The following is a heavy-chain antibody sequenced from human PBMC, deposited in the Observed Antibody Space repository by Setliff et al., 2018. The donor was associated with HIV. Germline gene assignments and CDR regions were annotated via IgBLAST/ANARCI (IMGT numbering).Heavy chain of an antibody. V-gene: IGHV4-31*03. Sequence: SETLSLTCTVSGGSISSGGYYWSWIRQHPGKGLEWIGYIYDSGKSYYNPALKSRVSISVDTSKNQFSLKLSSVTAADTAVYYCARGDGGSSGDAFDIWGQGTMVTVSS. CDR2: IYDSGKS. D-gene: IGHD1-26*01. J-gene: IGHJ3*02. CDR1: GGSISSGGYY. CDR3: ARGDGGSSGDAFDI.